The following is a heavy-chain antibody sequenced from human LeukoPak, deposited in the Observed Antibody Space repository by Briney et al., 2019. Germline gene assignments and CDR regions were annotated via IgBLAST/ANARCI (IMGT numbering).Heavy chain of an antibody. CDR3: AKRRAVTPIREAIDS. Sequence: GGSLRLSCAASGFTFSSYAMSWVGQAPGKGLEWVSAITGSGAGTYYADSVRGRFTISRDNSKNTLYLQMDSLRAEDTAVYYCAKRRAVTPIREAIDSWGQGTLVTVSS. D-gene: IGHD2-21*02. V-gene: IGHV3-23*01. CDR1: GFTFSSYA. J-gene: IGHJ4*02. CDR2: ITGSGAGT.